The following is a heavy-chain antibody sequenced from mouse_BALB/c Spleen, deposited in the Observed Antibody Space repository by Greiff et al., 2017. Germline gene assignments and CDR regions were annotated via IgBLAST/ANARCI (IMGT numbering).Heavy chain of an antibody. V-gene: IGHV1-87*01. D-gene: IGHD2-4*01. Sequence: QVQLQQSGAELARPGASVKLSCKASGYTFTSYWMQWVKQRPGQGLEWIGAIYPGDGDTRYTQKFKGKATLTADKSSSTAYMQLSSLASEDSAVYYCARTGDYDVRAMDDWGQGTSVTVSS. CDR1: GYTFTSYW. J-gene: IGHJ4*01. CDR3: ARTGDYDVRAMDD. CDR2: IYPGDGDT.